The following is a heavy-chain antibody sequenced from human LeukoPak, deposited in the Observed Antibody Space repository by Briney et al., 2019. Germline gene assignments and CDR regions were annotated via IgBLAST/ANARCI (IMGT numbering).Heavy chain of an antibody. D-gene: IGHD2-21*02. Sequence: SETLSLTCTVSGGSISSYYWGWIRQPPGKGLEWIGNIFYSGSTYYSPSLKSRVTISVDTSKNQFSLKLSSVTAADTAVYYCVREVTAQEFDYWGQGTLVTVSS. J-gene: IGHJ4*02. V-gene: IGHV4-59*01. CDR3: VREVTAQEFDY. CDR2: IFYSGST. CDR1: GGSISSYY.